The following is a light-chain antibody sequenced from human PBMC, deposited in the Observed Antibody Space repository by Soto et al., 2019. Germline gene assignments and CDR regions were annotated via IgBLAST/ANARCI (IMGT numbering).Light chain of an antibody. J-gene: IGKJ3*01. CDR1: QGISSY. CDR2: AAS. V-gene: IGKV1-9*01. CDR3: LHLNSYSPDT. Sequence: DIRLTQSPSFLSASVGDRVTITCRASQGISSYLAWYQQQPGKAPKLLIFAASTLQHGVPSRFSGSGSGTAGTLTISSLQPADFATYYYLHLNSYSPDTFGPGNKVDIK.